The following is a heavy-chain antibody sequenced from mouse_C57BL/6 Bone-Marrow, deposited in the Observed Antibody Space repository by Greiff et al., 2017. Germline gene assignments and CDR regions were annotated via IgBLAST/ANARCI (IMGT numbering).Heavy chain of an antibody. CDR2: IYPGSGST. D-gene: IGHD2-1*01. J-gene: IGHJ4*01. Sequence: QVQLQQPGAELVKPGASVKMSCKASGYTFTSYWITWVKQSPGQGLEWIGDIYPGSGSTNYNEKFKSKATLTVDTSSSTAYMQLSSLTSEDSAVYYCAREGELHYYAMDYWGQGTSVTVSS. V-gene: IGHV1-55*01. CDR1: GYTFTSYW. CDR3: AREGELHYYAMDY.